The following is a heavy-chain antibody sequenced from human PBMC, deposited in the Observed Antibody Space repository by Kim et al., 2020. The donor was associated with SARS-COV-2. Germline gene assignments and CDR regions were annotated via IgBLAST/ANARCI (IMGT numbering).Heavy chain of an antibody. V-gene: IGHV2-5*01. Sequence: NHYSPSLKSRLTITKDTSKNQVVLTMTNMDPVDTATYYCAHRPLYYGMDVWGQGTTVTVSS. CDR2: N. CDR3: AHRPLYYGMDV. J-gene: IGHJ6*02.